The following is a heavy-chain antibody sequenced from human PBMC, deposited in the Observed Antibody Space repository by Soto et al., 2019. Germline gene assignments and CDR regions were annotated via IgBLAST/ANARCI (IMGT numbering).Heavy chain of an antibody. D-gene: IGHD2-15*01. CDR2: TYYRSKWYN. CDR3: AGTPYYYYGMDV. CDR1: GDSVSSNCAA. Sequence: SQSLSLTCAISGDSVSSNCAAWNWIRQSPSRGLEWLGRTYYRSKWYNDYAVSVKSRITINPDTSKNQFSLQLNSVTPEDTAVYYCAGTPYYYYGMDVWGQGTTVTVSS. J-gene: IGHJ6*02. V-gene: IGHV6-1*01.